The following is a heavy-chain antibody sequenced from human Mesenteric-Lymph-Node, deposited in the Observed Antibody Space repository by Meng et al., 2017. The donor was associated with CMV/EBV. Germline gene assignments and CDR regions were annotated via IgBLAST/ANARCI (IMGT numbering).Heavy chain of an antibody. J-gene: IGHJ4*02. V-gene: IGHV1-3*01. D-gene: IGHD1-26*01. Sequence: KAAGYTFTRNAIHWGRQAPGQRHEWMGWMSAGDGNTKYSQKLQARVTFSRDTSASIAYMELSSLKSEDTAVYYCARDRMGGSYSIDYWGQGTLVTVSS. CDR1: GYTFTRNA. CDR2: MSAGDGNT. CDR3: ARDRMGGSYSIDY.